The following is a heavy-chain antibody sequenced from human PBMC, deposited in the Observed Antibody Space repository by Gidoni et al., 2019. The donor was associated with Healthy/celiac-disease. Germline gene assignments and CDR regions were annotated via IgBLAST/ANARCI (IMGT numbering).Heavy chain of an antibody. CDR3: AKDTYPYYYDSSGYNY. CDR1: GFTFDDYA. V-gene: IGHV3-9*01. J-gene: IGHJ4*02. Sequence: EVQLVESGGGLVQPGRSLRLSCAASGFTFDDYAMHWVRQAPGKGLEWVSGISWNSGSIGYADSVKGRFTISRDNAKNSLYLQMNSLRAEDTALYYCAKDTYPYYYDSSGYNYWGQGTLVTVSS. D-gene: IGHD3-22*01. CDR2: ISWNSGSI.